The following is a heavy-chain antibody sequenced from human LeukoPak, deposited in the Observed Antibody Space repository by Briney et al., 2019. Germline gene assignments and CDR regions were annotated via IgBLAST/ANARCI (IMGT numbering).Heavy chain of an antibody. CDR2: TNRGGSST. J-gene: IGHJ4*02. D-gene: IGHD3-3*01. CDR3: ARDSVEWYIFDY. CDR1: GFTFSSYW. Sequence: GGSLRLSCAASGFTFSSYWMHWVRQAPGKGAVWVARTNRGGSSTAYADSVKGRFPISKDNAKNTLYLLMNSLRAEDTAVYYCARDSVEWYIFDYWGQGTLVTVSS. V-gene: IGHV3-74*01.